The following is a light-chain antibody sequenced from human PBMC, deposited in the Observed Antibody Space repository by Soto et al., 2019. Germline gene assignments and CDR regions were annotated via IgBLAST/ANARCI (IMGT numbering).Light chain of an antibody. CDR1: QTISSW. J-gene: IGKJ1*01. Sequence: DIQMTQSPSTLSGSVVDRVTITGRASQTISSWLSWYQQKPGKAPKLLIYKASTLKSGLPSRFSGSGSGTESTLTISSLQPDDFANYYRQHYNSYSEAFGQGTKVDIK. CDR3: QHYNSYSEA. V-gene: IGKV1-5*03. CDR2: KAS.